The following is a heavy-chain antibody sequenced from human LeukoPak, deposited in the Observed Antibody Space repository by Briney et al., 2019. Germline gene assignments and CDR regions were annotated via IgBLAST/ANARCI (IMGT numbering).Heavy chain of an antibody. CDR1: GYSFTSYW. V-gene: IGHV5-51*01. CDR3: ARSIRPYSSSWYGYYFDY. D-gene: IGHD6-13*01. J-gene: IGHJ4*02. CDR2: IYPGDSDT. Sequence: GESLKISCKGSGYSFTSYWIGWVRQMPGKGLEWMGMIYPGDSDTRYSPSFQGQVTISADKSISTAYLQWSSPKASDTAMYYCARSIRPYSSSWYGYYFDYWGQGTLVTVSS.